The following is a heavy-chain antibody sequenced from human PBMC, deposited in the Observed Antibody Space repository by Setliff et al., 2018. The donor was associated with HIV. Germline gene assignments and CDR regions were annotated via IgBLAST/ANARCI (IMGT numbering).Heavy chain of an antibody. D-gene: IGHD4-17*01. CDR3: ARDFLRSGYFDS. CDR1: GGSISSGGYS. CDR2: IYSSGST. V-gene: IGHV4-30-2*05. J-gene: IGHJ4*02. Sequence: PSETLSLTCAVSGGSISSGGYSWNWIRQPPGKGLEWIGYIYSSGSTLYNPSLRRRLSMSVDTSKNQFSLELSSATAADTAVYFCARDFLRSGYFDSWGQGKLVTVSS.